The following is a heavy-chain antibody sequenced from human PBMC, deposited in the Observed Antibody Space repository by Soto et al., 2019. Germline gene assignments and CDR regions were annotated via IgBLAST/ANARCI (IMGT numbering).Heavy chain of an antibody. CDR2: LYANENT. V-gene: IGHV4-4*07. CDR3: ARDHPNRYSDI. J-gene: IGHJ2*01. CDR1: TASVKSYY. Sequence: SETLSLTCTVSTASVKSYYWSWIRQPAGKGLEWIGRLYANENTDYNPSLRRRGTISVDTKRQFSLKLSSVTAADTAVYYCARDHPNRYSDIWGRGTPVTVSS.